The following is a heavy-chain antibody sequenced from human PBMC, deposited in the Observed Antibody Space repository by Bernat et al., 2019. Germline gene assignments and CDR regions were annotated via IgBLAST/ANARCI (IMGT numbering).Heavy chain of an antibody. J-gene: IGHJ4*02. CDR2: ISTSGSSI. CDR1: GFPLSEYE. D-gene: IGHD6-19*01. V-gene: IGHV3-48*03. Sequence: EVQLVESGGGLVQPGGSLRLSCAASGFPLSEYEMSWVRQAPGTGPEWVAYISTSGSSIYSADSVNGRFTISRDTAKTSVDLQMNSLRAEDTAIYYCARVRRLADIDYWGQGTLVSVSS. CDR3: ARVRRLADIDY.